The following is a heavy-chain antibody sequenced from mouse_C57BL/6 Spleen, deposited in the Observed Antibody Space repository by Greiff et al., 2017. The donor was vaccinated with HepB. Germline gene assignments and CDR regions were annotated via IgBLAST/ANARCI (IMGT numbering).Heavy chain of an antibody. Sequence: EVQLQQSGAELVRPGASVKLSCTASGFNIKDDYMHWVKQRPEQGLEWIGWIDPENGDTEYASKFQGKATITADTSSNTSYLQLSSLTSEDTAVYYCTTSYSNYPIAYWGQGTLVTVSA. V-gene: IGHV14-4*01. J-gene: IGHJ3*01. CDR3: TTSYSNYPIAY. D-gene: IGHD2-5*01. CDR2: IDPENGDT. CDR1: GFNIKDDY.